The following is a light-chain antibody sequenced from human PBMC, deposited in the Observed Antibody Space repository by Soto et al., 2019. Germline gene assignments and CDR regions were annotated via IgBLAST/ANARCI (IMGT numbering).Light chain of an antibody. CDR3: QQYNSYWT. CDR2: DVS. Sequence: DIQMSQSPSTPSASVGDRVTITCRASQSISNLLAWYQHIPGKAPKLLIYDVSSLESGVRSRFSGSGSGTEFTLTISSLQPDDFATYYCQQYNSYWTFGQGTKVDIK. CDR1: QSISNL. V-gene: IGKV1-5*01. J-gene: IGKJ1*01.